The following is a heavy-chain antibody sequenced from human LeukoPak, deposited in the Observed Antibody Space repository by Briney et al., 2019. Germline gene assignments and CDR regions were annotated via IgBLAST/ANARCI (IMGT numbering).Heavy chain of an antibody. J-gene: IGHJ2*01. D-gene: IGHD6-13*01. V-gene: IGHV3-21*01. CDR3: ARAGYSSSWYSRYFDL. CDR2: IISSSSYI. CDR1: GFTFSSYS. Sequence: GGSLRLSCAASGFTFSSYSMNWVRQAPGKGLEWVSSIISSSSYIYYADSVKGRFTISRDNAKNSLYLQMNSLRAGDTAVYYCARAGYSSSWYSRYFDLWGRGTLVTVSS.